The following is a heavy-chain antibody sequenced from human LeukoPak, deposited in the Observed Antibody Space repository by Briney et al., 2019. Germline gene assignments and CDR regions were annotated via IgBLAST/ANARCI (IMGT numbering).Heavy chain of an antibody. CDR3: ARGFDFRSSWFDP. D-gene: IGHD3-10*01. Sequence: SETLSLTCTVSGGSISSGSYYWSWIRQPAGKGLEWIGRIYTSGTTNYNPSLKSRVTISVDTSKNQFSLKLSSVTSADTAVYYCARGFDFRSSWFDPWGQGTLVTVSS. CDR2: IYTSGTT. CDR1: GGSISSGSYY. J-gene: IGHJ5*02. V-gene: IGHV4-61*02.